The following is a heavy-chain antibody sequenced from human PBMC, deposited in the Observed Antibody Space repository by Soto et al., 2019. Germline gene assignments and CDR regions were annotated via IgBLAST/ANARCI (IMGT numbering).Heavy chain of an antibody. CDR1: GGTFSSYA. D-gene: IGHD3-10*01. J-gene: IGHJ6*02. Sequence: QVPLVQSGAEVKKPGSSVKVSCKASGGTFSSYAISWVRQAPGQGLEWMGGIIPIFGTANYAQKFQGRVTITADESRGTAYMELSSLRSEDTVVYYCARVWFDSTDLTENYYYYGMDDWGQGTTVTVSS. CDR3: ARVWFDSTDLTENYYYYGMDD. V-gene: IGHV1-69*01. CDR2: IIPIFGTA.